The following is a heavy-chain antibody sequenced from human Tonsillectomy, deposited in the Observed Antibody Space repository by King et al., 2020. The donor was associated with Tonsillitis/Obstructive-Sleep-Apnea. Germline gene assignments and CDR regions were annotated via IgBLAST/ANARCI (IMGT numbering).Heavy chain of an antibody. D-gene: IGHD1-26*01. Sequence: LQLQESGPGLVKPSETLSLTCTVSGGSISSSGYYWGWIRQPPGKGLEWIGSIYYSGSTHYNPSLKSRVSISVDTSNNQFSLKLSSVTAADTAVYYCARRELLNAFHMWGQGTMVTVSS. CDR3: ARRELLNAFHM. CDR2: IYYSGST. V-gene: IGHV4-39*01. CDR1: GGSISSSGYY. J-gene: IGHJ3*02.